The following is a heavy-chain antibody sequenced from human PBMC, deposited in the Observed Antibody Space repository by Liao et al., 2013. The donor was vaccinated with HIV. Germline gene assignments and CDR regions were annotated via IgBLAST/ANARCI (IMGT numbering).Heavy chain of an antibody. D-gene: IGHD3-16*01. V-gene: IGHV4-34*01. CDR1: GGSISGYY. J-gene: IGHJ3*02. Sequence: QVQLQQWGAGLLKPSETLSLTCAVYGGSISGYYWHWIRQPPGKGLEWIGEMSHSGSTNYNPSLKSRVTISLETSKNQFSLRLSSVTAADTAVYHCARALGGGETFDIWGQGTMVTVSS. CDR3: ARALGGGETFDI. CDR2: MSHSGST.